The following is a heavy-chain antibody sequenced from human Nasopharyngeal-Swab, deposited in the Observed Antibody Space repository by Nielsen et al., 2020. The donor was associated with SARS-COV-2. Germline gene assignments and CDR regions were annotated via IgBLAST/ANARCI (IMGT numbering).Heavy chain of an antibody. J-gene: IGHJ4*02. CDR3: AKAPRVNDPVDY. Sequence: GESLKISCAASGFTFSSYAMNWVRQAPGKGLEWVSGISGGGDNTYCADSVKGRFTVSRDNSKNTLYLQMNSLRAEDTAAYYCAKAPRVNDPVDYWGQGTLVTVSS. D-gene: IGHD2-21*01. CDR2: ISGGGDNT. V-gene: IGHV3-23*01. CDR1: GFTFSSYA.